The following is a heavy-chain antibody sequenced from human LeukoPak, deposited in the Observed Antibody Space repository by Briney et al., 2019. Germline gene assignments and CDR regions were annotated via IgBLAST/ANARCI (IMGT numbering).Heavy chain of an antibody. CDR3: AKAPYSNFYYYGMDV. CDR2: ISWNSGSI. J-gene: IGHJ6*02. V-gene: IGHV3-9*01. D-gene: IGHD4-11*01. CDR1: GFTFDDYA. Sequence: GGSLRLSCAASGFTFDDYAMHWVRQAPGKGLEWVSGISWNSGSIGYADSVKGRFTISRDNAKNSLYLQMNSLRAEDTALYSCAKAPYSNFYYYGMDVWGQGTTITVSS.